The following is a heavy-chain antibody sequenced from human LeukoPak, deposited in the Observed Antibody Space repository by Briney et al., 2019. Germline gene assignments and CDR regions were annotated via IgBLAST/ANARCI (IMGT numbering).Heavy chain of an antibody. Sequence: PGGSLRLSCAASGFTFSSYAMSWVRQAPGKGLEWVSAISGSGGSTYYADSVKGRFTISRDNAKNTVYLQMNSLRAEDTAVYYCAKDIGRYFDWLGVDYWGQGTLVTVSS. J-gene: IGHJ4*02. CDR3: AKDIGRYFDWLGVDY. D-gene: IGHD3-9*01. V-gene: IGHV3-23*01. CDR1: GFTFSSYA. CDR2: ISGSGGST.